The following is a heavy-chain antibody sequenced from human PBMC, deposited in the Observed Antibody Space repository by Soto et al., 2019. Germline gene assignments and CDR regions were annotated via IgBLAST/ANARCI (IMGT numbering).Heavy chain of an antibody. V-gene: IGHV1-58*02. CDR1: GFTFTSSA. J-gene: IGHJ4*02. CDR2: IVVGSGNT. CDR3: AARNVEMATIRTFYY. Sequence: SVKVSCKASGFTFTSSAMQWVRQARGQRLEWIGWIVVGSGNTNYAQKFQERVTITRDMSTSTAYMELSSLRSEDTAVYYCAARNVEMATIRTFYYWGKGTLVPVSS. D-gene: IGHD5-12*01.